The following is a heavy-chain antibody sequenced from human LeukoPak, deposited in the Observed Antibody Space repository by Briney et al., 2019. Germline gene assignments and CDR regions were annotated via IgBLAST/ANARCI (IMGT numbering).Heavy chain of an antibody. Sequence: PSETLSLTCTVSGGSISSYYWSWIRQPPGKGLEWIGYIYYSGSTNYNPSLKSRVTISVDTSKNQFSLKLSSVTDADTAVYYCARSTPGESSIAVAGTDRYYYYYMDVWGKGTTVSVSS. CDR2: IYYSGST. J-gene: IGHJ6*03. V-gene: IGHV4-59*01. CDR3: ARSTPGESSIAVAGTDRYYYYYMDV. CDR1: GGSISSYY. D-gene: IGHD6-19*01.